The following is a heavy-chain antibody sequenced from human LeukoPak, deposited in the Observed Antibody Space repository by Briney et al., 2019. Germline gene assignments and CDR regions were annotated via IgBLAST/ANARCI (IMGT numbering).Heavy chain of an antibody. Sequence: PGGSLRLSCAASGFTFSSYAMSWVRQAPGKGLEWVAVISYDGSNKYYADSVKGRFTISRDNSKNTLYLQMNSLRAEDTAVYYCARDSSWSLDYWGQGTLVTVSS. CDR1: GFTFSSYA. D-gene: IGHD6-13*01. J-gene: IGHJ4*02. V-gene: IGHV3-30*04. CDR2: ISYDGSNK. CDR3: ARDSSWSLDY.